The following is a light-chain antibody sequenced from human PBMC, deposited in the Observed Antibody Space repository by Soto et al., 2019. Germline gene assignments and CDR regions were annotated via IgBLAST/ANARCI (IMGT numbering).Light chain of an antibody. CDR2: GAS. J-gene: IGKJ1*01. CDR1: EGISTW. Sequence: IQMTQSPSSLSASVGDRATITCRASEGISTWLAWYQQKPGKAPKLLIYGASSLESGVPPRFSGDGSGTEFTLTISSLQRDDFGIYYCQQYSRLWSFGQGTKVDIK. V-gene: IGKV1-5*03. CDR3: QQYSRLWS.